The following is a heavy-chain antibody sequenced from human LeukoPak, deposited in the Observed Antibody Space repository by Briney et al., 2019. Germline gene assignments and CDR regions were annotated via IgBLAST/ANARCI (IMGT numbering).Heavy chain of an antibody. CDR2: INPSGGST. V-gene: IGHV1-46*01. Sequence: ASVKVSCKASGYTFTSYSMHWVRQAPGQGLEWMGIINPSGGSTTYAQKFQGRVTMTRDTSTSTVYMELSSLRSEDTAVYYCARDGHMASALYYFDYWGQGTLVTVSS. J-gene: IGHJ4*02. CDR1: GYTFTSYS. CDR3: ARDGHMASALYYFDY. D-gene: IGHD6-6*01.